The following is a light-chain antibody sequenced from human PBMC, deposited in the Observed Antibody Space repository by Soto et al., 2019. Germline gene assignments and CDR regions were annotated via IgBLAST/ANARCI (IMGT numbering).Light chain of an antibody. J-gene: IGKJ1*01. V-gene: IGKV1-5*03. CDR3: QQYNSYSET. CDR2: EAS. CDR1: QSISTW. Sequence: DIPMTQSPSTLSASVGDRVTITCRASQSISTWLAWYQQKSGKAPKLLIYEASSLGSGVPSRFSGSGSGTEFTLTISSLQPDDFATYYCQQYNSYSETFGQGTKVDIK.